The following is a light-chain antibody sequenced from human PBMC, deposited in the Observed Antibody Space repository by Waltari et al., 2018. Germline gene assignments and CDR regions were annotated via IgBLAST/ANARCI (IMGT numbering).Light chain of an antibody. Sequence: EIQMTQSPSSVSASVGDRVTITCRAGQDISGALAWYQQKPGQAPTLLIYAVSTLQTGVPPRFSGSGSGTDFTLTIRSLQPEDLGTYYCQQGRAFPPTFGPGTNVEIK. J-gene: IGKJ3*01. CDR3: QQGRAFPPT. CDR1: QDISGA. V-gene: IGKV1-12*01. CDR2: AVS.